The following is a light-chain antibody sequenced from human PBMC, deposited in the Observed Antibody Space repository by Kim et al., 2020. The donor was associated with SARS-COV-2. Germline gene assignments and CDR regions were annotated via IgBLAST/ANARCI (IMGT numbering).Light chain of an antibody. J-gene: IGKJ1*01. CDR2: GAS. V-gene: IGKV3-20*01. Sequence: EIVLTQSRGTLSLSPGERATLSCRASQSVSSSYLAWYQQKPGQAPRLLIYGASSRATGIPDRFSGSGSGTDFTLTISRLEPEDFAVYYCQQYGSSSWTFGQGPKVDIK. CDR1: QSVSSSY. CDR3: QQYGSSSWT.